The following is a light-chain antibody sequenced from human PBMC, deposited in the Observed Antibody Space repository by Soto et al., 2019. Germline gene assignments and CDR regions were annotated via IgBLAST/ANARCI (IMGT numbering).Light chain of an antibody. V-gene: IGLV2-14*01. J-gene: IGLJ1*01. CDR2: DVS. Sequence: QSVLTQPASVSGSPGQSSTISCTGTSSDVGGYNYVSWYQQNPGKAPKLMIYDVSNQPSGVSNRFSGYKSGNTASLTISGLHAEDQAYDYFSSYRSSNTLVFGTGTKLTVL. CDR1: SSDVGGYNY. CDR3: SSYRSSNTLV.